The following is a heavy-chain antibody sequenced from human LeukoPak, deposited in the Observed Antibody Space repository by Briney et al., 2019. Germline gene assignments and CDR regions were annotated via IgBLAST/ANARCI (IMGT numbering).Heavy chain of an antibody. V-gene: IGHV3-23*01. CDR3: AKDQIYCSSTSCYGWFDS. Sequence: PGGSLRLSCAVSGFPLSSYAMSWVRQAPGKGLEWVSGISGSGGSTYYADSVKGRFTISRDNSKNTLYLQMNSLRVEDTAVYYCAKDQIYCSSTSCYGWFDSWGQGTLVTVSS. CDR1: GFPLSSYA. D-gene: IGHD2-2*01. CDR2: ISGSGGST. J-gene: IGHJ5*01.